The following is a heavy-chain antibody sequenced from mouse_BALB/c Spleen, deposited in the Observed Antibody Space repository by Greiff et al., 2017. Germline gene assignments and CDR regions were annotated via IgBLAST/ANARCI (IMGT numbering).Heavy chain of an antibody. V-gene: IGHV3-2*02. CDR3: ARSYGNYHYFDY. Sequence: EVKLMESGPGLVKPSQSLSLTCTVTGYSITSDYAWNWIRQFPGNKLEWMCYISYSGSTSYNPSLKSRISITRDTSKNQFFLQLNSVTTEDTATYYCARSYGNYHYFDYWGQGTTLTVSS. CDR1: GYSITSDYA. J-gene: IGHJ2*01. D-gene: IGHD2-1*01. CDR2: ISYSGST.